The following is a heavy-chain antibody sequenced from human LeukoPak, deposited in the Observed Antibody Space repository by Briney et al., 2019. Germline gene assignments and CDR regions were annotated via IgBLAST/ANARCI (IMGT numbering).Heavy chain of an antibody. CDR2: INHSGST. D-gene: IGHD2-2*01. CDR1: GGSISSYY. J-gene: IGHJ4*02. V-gene: IGHV4-34*01. CDR3: ARGRRLGYCSSTSCYGRYI. Sequence: PSETLSLTCTVSGGSISSYYWSWIRQPPGKGLEWIGEINHSGSTNYNPSLKSRVTISVDTSKNQFSLKLSSVTAADTAVYYCARGRRLGYCSSTSCYGRYIWGQGTLVTVSS.